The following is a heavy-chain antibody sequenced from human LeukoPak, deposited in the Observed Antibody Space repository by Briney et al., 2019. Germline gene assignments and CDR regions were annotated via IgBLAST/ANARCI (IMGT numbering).Heavy chain of an antibody. CDR2: ISSSSSYI. V-gene: IGHV3-21*01. CDR3: ARDREYYDSSGYYYSLFLLGDY. J-gene: IGHJ4*02. D-gene: IGHD3-22*01. Sequence: GGSLRLSXAASGFTFSSYSMNWVRQAPGKGLEWVSSISSSSSYIYYADSVKGRFTISRDNAKNSLYLQMNSLRAEDTAVYYCARDREYYDSSGYYYSLFLLGDYWGPGTLVTVSS. CDR1: GFTFSSYS.